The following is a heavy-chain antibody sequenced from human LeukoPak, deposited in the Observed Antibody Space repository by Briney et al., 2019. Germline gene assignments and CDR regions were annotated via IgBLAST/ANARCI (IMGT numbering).Heavy chain of an antibody. CDR2: ISYDGSNK. D-gene: IGHD1-26*01. CDR1: GFTFSSYD. Sequence: QPGRSLSLSCAASGFTFSSYDMHWVRQAPGKGLEWVTVISYDGSNKYYGDSVKGLFTISRDNSKNTLYLKMNSLRAEDTAVYYCAKEGSNGDFDYWGQGTLVTVSS. V-gene: IGHV3-30*18. CDR3: AKEGSNGDFDY. J-gene: IGHJ4*02.